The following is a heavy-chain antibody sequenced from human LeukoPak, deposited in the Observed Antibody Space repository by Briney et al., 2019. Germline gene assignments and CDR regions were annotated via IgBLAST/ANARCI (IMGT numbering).Heavy chain of an antibody. CDR2: TNQDGSEE. D-gene: IGHD2-21*01. J-gene: IGHJ6*02. V-gene: IGHV3-7*01. CDR1: EVTFSSYW. CDR3: ARYCGGDCYGMDV. Sequence: SGGSLRLSCAVSEVTFSSYWMSWVRQAPGKGLEWVANTNQDGSEEHYADSVKGRFTISRDNAKNSLYLQMNSLRAEDTAVYYCARYCGGDCYGMDVWGQGTTITVSS.